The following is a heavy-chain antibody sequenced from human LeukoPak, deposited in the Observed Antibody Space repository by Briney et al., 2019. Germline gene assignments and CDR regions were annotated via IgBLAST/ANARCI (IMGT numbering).Heavy chain of an antibody. Sequence: GGSLRLSCAASGFTFDDCAMHWVRQAPGKGLEWVSGISWNSGSIGYADSVKGRFTISRDNAKNSLYLQMNSLRAEDTALYYCAKGNDYYGSGNIDYWGQGTLVTVSS. CDR1: GFTFDDCA. J-gene: IGHJ4*02. CDR3: AKGNDYYGSGNIDY. D-gene: IGHD3-10*01. CDR2: ISWNSGSI. V-gene: IGHV3-9*01.